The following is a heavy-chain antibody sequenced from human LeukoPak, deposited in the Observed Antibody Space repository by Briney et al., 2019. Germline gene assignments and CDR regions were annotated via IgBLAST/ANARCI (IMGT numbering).Heavy chain of an antibody. CDR1: GFTFSSYW. Sequence: GGSLRLSCAASGFTFSSYWMSWVRQAPGKGLEWVSSISSSSSYIYYADSVKGRFTISRDNAKNSLYLQMNSLRAEDTAVYYCARFLGGAFDYWGQGTLVTVSS. J-gene: IGHJ4*02. CDR3: ARFLGGAFDY. D-gene: IGHD3-10*01. V-gene: IGHV3-21*01. CDR2: ISSSSSYI.